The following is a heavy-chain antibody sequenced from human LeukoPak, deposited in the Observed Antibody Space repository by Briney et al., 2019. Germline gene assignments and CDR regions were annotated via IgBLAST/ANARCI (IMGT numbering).Heavy chain of an antibody. J-gene: IGHJ4*02. CDR2: IYWDDDE. Sequence: SGPTLVKPTQTLTLTCTFSGFSLSTSGVGVGWTRQPPGKALEWLALIYWDDDERYSPSLKSRLTITKDTSKNQVVLTMTNMDPVDTATYYCAHSPSSGWSFDYWGQGTLVTASS. CDR3: AHSPSSGWSFDY. V-gene: IGHV2-5*02. D-gene: IGHD6-19*01. CDR1: GFSLSTSGVG.